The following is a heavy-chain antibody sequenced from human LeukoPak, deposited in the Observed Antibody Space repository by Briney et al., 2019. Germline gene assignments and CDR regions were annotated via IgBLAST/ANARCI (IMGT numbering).Heavy chain of an antibody. CDR3: ARYNRNYEPHDAFDI. CDR1: GGSISSYY. D-gene: IGHD1-7*01. J-gene: IGHJ3*02. CDR2: IYTSGST. V-gene: IGHV4-4*07. Sequence: PSETLSLTCTVSGGSISSYYWSWIRQPAGKGLEWIGRIYTSGSTNYNPSLKSRVTMSVDTSKNQFSLKLSSVTAADTAVYYCARYNRNYEPHDAFDIWGQGTMVTVSS.